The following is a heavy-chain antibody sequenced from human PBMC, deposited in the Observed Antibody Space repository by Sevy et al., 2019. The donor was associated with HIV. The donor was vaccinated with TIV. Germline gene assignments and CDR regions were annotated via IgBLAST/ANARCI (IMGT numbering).Heavy chain of an antibody. CDR1: AYSVSSAYS. CDR2: IYQSGNT. V-gene: IGHV4-38-2*01. Sequence: SETLSLTCAVSAYSVSSAYSWGWIRQPPGKGLEWIGNIYQSGNTYYNPSLKSRVTISVDTSNNQFSLRLTSVTAADADVYYCACFGRLLIIRGDVFEIWGQGTMVTVSS. D-gene: IGHD3-9*01. CDR3: ACFGRLLIIRGDVFEI. J-gene: IGHJ3*02.